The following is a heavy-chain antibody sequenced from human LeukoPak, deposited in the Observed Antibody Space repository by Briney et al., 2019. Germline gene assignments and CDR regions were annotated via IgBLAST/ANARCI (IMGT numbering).Heavy chain of an antibody. J-gene: IGHJ6*02. CDR3: ARMTGYYYGMDV. CDR1: GFTLSSYW. Sequence: GGSLRLSCAASGFTLSSYWMTWVRQAPGKGLEWVANIKQDGSGKYYVDSVKGRFTISRDNAKNSLYLQMNSLRAEDTAFYYCARMTGYYYGMDVWGQGTTVTVSS. V-gene: IGHV3-7*01. CDR2: IKQDGSGK. D-gene: IGHD1-14*01.